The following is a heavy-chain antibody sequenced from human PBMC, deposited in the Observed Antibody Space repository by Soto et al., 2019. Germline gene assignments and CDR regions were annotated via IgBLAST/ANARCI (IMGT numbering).Heavy chain of an antibody. Sequence: GGSLRLSCAASGFTFSSYAMSWVGQAPGKGLEWVSTINGSGGSKYYTDSVKGRFTISRDNSKNTLYLQMNSLRAEDTAVYYCAKDLGGYYDSSGYYSVSWGQGTLVTVSS. J-gene: IGHJ5*02. CDR1: GFTFSSYA. D-gene: IGHD3-22*01. CDR2: INGSGGSK. CDR3: AKDLGGYYDSSGYYSVS. V-gene: IGHV3-23*01.